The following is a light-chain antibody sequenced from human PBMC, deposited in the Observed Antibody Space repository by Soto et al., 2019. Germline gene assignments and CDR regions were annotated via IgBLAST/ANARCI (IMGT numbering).Light chain of an antibody. V-gene: IGLV2-14*01. CDR3: TSYGGRNTPYV. CDR2: DVS. J-gene: IGLJ1*01. Sequence: QCVLTQPASVSGSPGQSITISCPGTSSDVGRYNYVSWFQQHPGKAPKLILYDVSNRPSGVSSRFSGSKSGNTASLTISGLQAEDEADYYCTSYGGRNTPYVFGTGTKVTVL. CDR1: SSDVGRYNY.